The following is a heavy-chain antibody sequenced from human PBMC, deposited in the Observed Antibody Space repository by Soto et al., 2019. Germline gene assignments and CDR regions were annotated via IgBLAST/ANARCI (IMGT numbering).Heavy chain of an antibody. CDR3: ARGSTTEKVDS. J-gene: IGHJ4*02. CDR2: IYHSGST. V-gene: IGHV4-4*02. Sequence: SETLSLTCAVSGGSISSSYWWSWVRQPPGKGLEWIGEIYHSGSTYYNPSLKSRVTISVDRSKNQFSLKLSSVTAADTAVYYCARGSTTEKVDSWGQGILVTVSS. CDR1: GGSISSSYW.